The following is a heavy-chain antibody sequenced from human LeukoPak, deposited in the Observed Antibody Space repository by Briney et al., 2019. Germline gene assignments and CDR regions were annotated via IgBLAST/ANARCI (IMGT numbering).Heavy chain of an antibody. Sequence: GASVKVSCKASGYTFTSYGISWVRQAPGQGLEWMGWISAYNGNTNYAQKLQGRVTMTTDTSTSAAYMELRSLRSDDTAVYYCARDGVVVVAATRYYYYGMDVWGQGTTVTVSS. J-gene: IGHJ6*02. V-gene: IGHV1-18*01. CDR1: GYTFTSYG. CDR3: ARDGVVVVAATRYYYYGMDV. CDR2: ISAYNGNT. D-gene: IGHD2-15*01.